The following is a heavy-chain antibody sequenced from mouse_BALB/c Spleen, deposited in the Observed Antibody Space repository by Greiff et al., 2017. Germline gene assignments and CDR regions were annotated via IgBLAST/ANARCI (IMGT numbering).Heavy chain of an antibody. V-gene: IGHV2-9*02. CDR3: ARDRGLLPAWFAY. Sequence: QVQLKESGPGLVAPSQSLSITCTVSGFSLTSYGVHWVRQPPGKGLEWLGVIWAGGSTNYNSALMSRLSISKDNSKSQVFLKMNSLQTDDTAMYYCARDRGLLPAWFAYWGQGTLVTVSA. CDR2: IWAGGST. CDR1: GFSLTSYG. D-gene: IGHD2-3*01. J-gene: IGHJ3*01.